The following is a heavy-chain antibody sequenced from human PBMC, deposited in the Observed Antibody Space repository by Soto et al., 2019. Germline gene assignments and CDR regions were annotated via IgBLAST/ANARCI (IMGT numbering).Heavy chain of an antibody. V-gene: IGHV4-39*01. Sequence: SETLSLTCTVSGDSMRSESYYWGWIRQSPGKGLEWIGSMYYSGATYYGPSLKSRVTISVDAPKNQFSLKLNSVTAADTAVYYCASAPVIFGVITIYYFDSRGQGTLVTVSS. J-gene: IGHJ4*02. CDR3: ASAPVIFGVITIYYFDS. D-gene: IGHD3-3*01. CDR2: MYYSGAT. CDR1: GDSMRSESYY.